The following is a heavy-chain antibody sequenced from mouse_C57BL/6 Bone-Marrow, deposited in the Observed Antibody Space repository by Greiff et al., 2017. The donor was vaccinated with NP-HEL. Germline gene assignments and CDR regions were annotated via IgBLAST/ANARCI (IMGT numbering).Heavy chain of an antibody. CDR2: ISDGGSYT. J-gene: IGHJ3*01. V-gene: IGHV5-4*03. D-gene: IGHD2-3*01. CDR1: GFTFSSYA. Sequence: EVKLVESGGGLVKPGGSLKLSCAASGFTFSSYAMSWVRQTPEKRLEWVATISDGGSYTYYPDSVKGRFTISRDNAKNNLYLQMSHLKSEDTAMYYCARPRDGYFPAWFAYWGQGTLVTVSA. CDR3: ARPRDGYFPAWFAY.